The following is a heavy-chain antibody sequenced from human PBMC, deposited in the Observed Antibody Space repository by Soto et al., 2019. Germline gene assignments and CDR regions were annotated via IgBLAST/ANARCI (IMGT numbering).Heavy chain of an antibody. CDR3: ASLKTGYISGWYSKYYYDYMHV. J-gene: IGHJ6*03. V-gene: IGHV3-21*01. Sequence: EVQLVESGGGLVKPGGSLRLSCAASGFTFSSYSMNWVRQAPGKGLEWVSSISSSSSYIYYADSVKGRFTISRDNAKNSLYPQMNSLRAEDTAVYYCASLKTGYISGWYSKYYYDYMHVWGKGTTVTVCS. CDR1: GFTFSSYS. CDR2: ISSSSSYI. D-gene: IGHD6-19*01.